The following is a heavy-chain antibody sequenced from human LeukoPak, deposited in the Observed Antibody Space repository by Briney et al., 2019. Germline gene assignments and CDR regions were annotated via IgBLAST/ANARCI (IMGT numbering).Heavy chain of an antibody. J-gene: IGHJ5*02. CDR2: IYFTGST. D-gene: IGHD5-24*01. Sequence: PSETLSLTCTVSGGSISNKNFYWGWIRQPPGKGLEWVGSIYFTGSTYYHPSLESRVTISVDTSKNQFSLKVSAVTAADTAVYHCAKSRGRGSFDPWGQGTLVIVPS. CDR1: GGSISNKNFY. CDR3: AKSRGRGSFDP. V-gene: IGHV4-39*01.